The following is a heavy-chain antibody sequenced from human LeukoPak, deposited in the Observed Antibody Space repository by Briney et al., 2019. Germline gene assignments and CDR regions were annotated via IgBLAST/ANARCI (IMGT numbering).Heavy chain of an antibody. CDR2: IYSGGST. V-gene: IGHV3-53*01. CDR3: VHGWASYGSGSSEFFDY. CDR1: GFTVSSNY. J-gene: IGHJ4*02. D-gene: IGHD3-10*01. Sequence: GGSLRLSCAASGFTVSSNYMSWVRQAPGKGLEWVSVIYSGGSTYYAGSVKGRFTISRDDSKNTLYLQMNSLRVEDTAVYYCVHGWASYGSGSSEFFDYWGQGTLVTVSS.